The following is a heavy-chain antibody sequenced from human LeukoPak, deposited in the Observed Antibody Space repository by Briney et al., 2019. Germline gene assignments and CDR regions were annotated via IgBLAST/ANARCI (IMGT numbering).Heavy chain of an antibody. CDR3: ASDPITMMPFDY. CDR2: IYYSGST. CDR1: GGSISSGDYY. V-gene: IGHV4-30-4*01. Sequence: SQTLSLTCTVSGGSISSGDYYWSWIRQPPGKGLERIGYIYYSGSTYYNPSLKSRVTISVDTSKNQFSLKLSSVTAADTAVYYCASDPITMMPFDYWGQGTLVTVSS. D-gene: IGHD3-22*01. J-gene: IGHJ4*02.